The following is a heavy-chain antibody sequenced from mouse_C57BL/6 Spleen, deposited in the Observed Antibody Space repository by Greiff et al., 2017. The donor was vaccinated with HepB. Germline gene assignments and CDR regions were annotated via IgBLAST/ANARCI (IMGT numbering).Heavy chain of an antibody. D-gene: IGHD4-1*01. V-gene: IGHV1-42*01. Sequence: EVKLQESGPELVKPGASVKISCKASGYSFTGYYMNWVKQSPEKSLEWIGEINPSTGGTTYNQKFKAKATLTVDKSSSTAYMQLKSLTSEDSAVYYCARGDGTLDYWGQGTTLTVSS. J-gene: IGHJ2*01. CDR2: INPSTGGT. CDR1: GYSFTGYY. CDR3: ARGDGTLDY.